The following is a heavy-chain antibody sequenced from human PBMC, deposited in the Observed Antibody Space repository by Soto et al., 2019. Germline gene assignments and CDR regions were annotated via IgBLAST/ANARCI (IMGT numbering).Heavy chain of an antibody. Sequence: SVKVSCKASGGTFSSYAISWVRQAPGQGLEWMGGIIPIFGTANYAQKFQGRVTITADESTSTAYMELSSLRSEDTAVYYCARTGYSSGWFQYNWFDPWGQGTLVTVSS. CDR2: IIPIFGTA. CDR3: ARTGYSSGWFQYNWFDP. J-gene: IGHJ5*02. CDR1: GGTFSSYA. V-gene: IGHV1-69*13. D-gene: IGHD6-19*01.